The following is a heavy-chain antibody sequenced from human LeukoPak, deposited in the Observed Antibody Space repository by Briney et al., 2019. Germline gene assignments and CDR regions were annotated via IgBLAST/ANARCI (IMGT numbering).Heavy chain of an antibody. Sequence: EASVKVSCKASGGTFSSYAISWVRQAPGQGLEWMGRIIPILGIANYAQKFQGRVTITADKSTSTAYMELSSLRSEDTAVYYCARAYGYKYNWFDPWGQGTLVTVSS. J-gene: IGHJ5*02. CDR1: GGTFSSYA. D-gene: IGHD5-18*01. V-gene: IGHV1-69*04. CDR2: IIPILGIA. CDR3: ARAYGYKYNWFDP.